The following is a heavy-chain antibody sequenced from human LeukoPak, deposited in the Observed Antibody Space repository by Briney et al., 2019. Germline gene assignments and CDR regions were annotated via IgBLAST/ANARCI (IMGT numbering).Heavy chain of an antibody. D-gene: IGHD3-9*01. CDR3: VSEETGWGTRYLFDY. J-gene: IGHJ4*02. V-gene: IGHV3-33*08. CDR2: IWSDGSNH. CDR1: GFSFSTYQ. Sequence: GGSLRLSCTASGFSFSTYQMHWVRQAPGTGLEWVAVIWSDGSNHFYPDSVKGRFTVSRDNSRNTVDLQMDSLRTEDTAVYYCVSEETGWGTRYLFDYWGQGALVTVSS.